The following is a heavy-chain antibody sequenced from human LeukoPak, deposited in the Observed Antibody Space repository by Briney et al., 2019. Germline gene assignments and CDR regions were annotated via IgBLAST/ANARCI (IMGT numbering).Heavy chain of an antibody. CDR3: ARERFCSSTSCYVDY. J-gene: IGHJ4*02. CDR1: GFTFSDYY. Sequence: GGSLRLSCAASGFTFSDYYMSWIRQAPGKGLEWVLYISSSGSTIYYADSVKGRFTISRDNAKNSLYLQMNSLRAEDTAVYYRARERFCSSTSCYVDYWGQGTLVTVSS. V-gene: IGHV3-11*04. CDR2: ISSSGSTI. D-gene: IGHD2-2*01.